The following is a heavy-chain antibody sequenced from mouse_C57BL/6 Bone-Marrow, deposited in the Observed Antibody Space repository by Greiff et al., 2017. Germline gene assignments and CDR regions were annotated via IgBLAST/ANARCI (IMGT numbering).Heavy chain of an antibody. CDR3: ARAGDGYPHY. V-gene: IGHV1-26*01. CDR2: INPNNGGT. Sequence: EVQLQQSGPELVKPGASVKISCKASGYTFTDYYMNWVKQSHGKSLEWIGDINPNNGGTSYNQKFKGKATLTVDKSSSTAYMELRSLTSEDSAVYYCARAGDGYPHYWGQGTTLTVSS. CDR1: GYTFTDYY. D-gene: IGHD2-3*01. J-gene: IGHJ2*01.